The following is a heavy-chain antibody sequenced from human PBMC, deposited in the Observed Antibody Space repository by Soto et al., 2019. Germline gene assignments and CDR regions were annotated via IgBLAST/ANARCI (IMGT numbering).Heavy chain of an antibody. CDR1: GFTFSSYA. CDR3: ANGGDYYYYYYMDV. J-gene: IGHJ6*03. CDR2: ISGSGGST. V-gene: IGHV3-23*01. D-gene: IGHD2-21*02. Sequence: GGSLRLSCAASGFTFSSYAMSWVRQAPGKRLEWVSAISGSGGSTYYADSVKGRFTISRDNSKNTLYLQMNSLRAEDTAVYYCANGGDYYYYYYMDVWGKGTTVTVSS.